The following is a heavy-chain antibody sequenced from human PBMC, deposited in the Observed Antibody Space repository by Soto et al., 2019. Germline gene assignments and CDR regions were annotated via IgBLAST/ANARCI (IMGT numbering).Heavy chain of an antibody. D-gene: IGHD3-3*01. V-gene: IGHV4-34*01. Sequence: SETLSLTCTVSGGSINSYYWSWIRQPPGKGLEWIGEINHSGSTNYNPSLKSRVTISVDTSKNQFSLKLSSVTAADTAVYYCARGLEEPLDYWGQGTLVTVSS. CDR3: ARGLEEPLDY. J-gene: IGHJ4*02. CDR2: INHSGST. CDR1: GGSINSYY.